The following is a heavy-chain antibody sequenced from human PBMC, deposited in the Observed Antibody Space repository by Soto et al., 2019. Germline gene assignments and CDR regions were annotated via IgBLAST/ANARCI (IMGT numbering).Heavy chain of an antibody. CDR1: GFTFASYS. J-gene: IGHJ4*01. CDR3: AKDITMTTWRYFDY. D-gene: IGHD3-22*01. Sequence: GGSLRLSCAASGFTFASYSMNWVRQAPGKGLEWVSVISGSGDYTYYADSVKGRFTISRDNSKNTLYLQINSLRAEDTAVYYCAKDITMTTWRYFDYWRHGTLVTVSS. V-gene: IGHV3-23*01. CDR2: ISGSGDYT.